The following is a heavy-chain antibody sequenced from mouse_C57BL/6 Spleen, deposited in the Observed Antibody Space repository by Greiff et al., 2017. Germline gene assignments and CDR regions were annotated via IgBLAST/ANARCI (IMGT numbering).Heavy chain of an antibody. J-gene: IGHJ2*01. CDR1: GYTFPDYN. CDR3: ARKGPPGSSYDYFDY. CDR2: INPNNGGT. V-gene: IGHV1-18*01. D-gene: IGHD1-1*01. Sequence: EVQLQASGPELVKPGASVKIPCKASGYTFPDYNMDWVKQSHGKSLEWIGDINPNNGGTIYNQKFKGKATLTVDKSSSTAYMERRSLTSEDTAVYYCARKGPPGSSYDYFDYWGQGTTLTVSS.